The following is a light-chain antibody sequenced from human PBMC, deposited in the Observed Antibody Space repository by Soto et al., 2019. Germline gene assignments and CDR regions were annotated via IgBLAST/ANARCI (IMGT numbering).Light chain of an antibody. J-gene: IGLJ1*01. CDR1: SSDVGSYNL. CDR2: EGS. V-gene: IGLV2-23*03. CDR3: CSYAGSSTFPYYV. Sequence: QSALTQPASVSGSPGQPITISCTGTSSDVGSYNLVSWYQQHPGKAPKLMIYEGSKRPSGVSNRFSGSKSGNTASLTISGLQAEDEADYYCCSYAGSSTFPYYVFGTGTKVTVL.